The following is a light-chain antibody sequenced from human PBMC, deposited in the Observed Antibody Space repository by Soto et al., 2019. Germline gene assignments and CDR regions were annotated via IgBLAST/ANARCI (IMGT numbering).Light chain of an antibody. Sequence: DIQMTQSPSSLSASVGDRVTIACQSSHDVSRSLNWFQQKPGEAPKLLIYDASNLERGVPSRFSASGSGTDFTFTISSLQPEDVATYYCQQYNSMLSFGGGTEIELK. CDR2: DAS. CDR1: HDVSRS. CDR3: QQYNSMLS. J-gene: IGKJ4*01. V-gene: IGKV1-33*01.